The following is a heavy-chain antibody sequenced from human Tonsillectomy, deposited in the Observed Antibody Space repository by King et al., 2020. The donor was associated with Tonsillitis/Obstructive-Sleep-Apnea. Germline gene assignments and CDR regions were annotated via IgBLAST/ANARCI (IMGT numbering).Heavy chain of an antibody. CDR2: INHSGST. Sequence: VQLQQWGAGLLKPSETLSLTCAVYGWAFSGYYWSWIRQPPGKGLEWIGAINHSGSTKYNPSLKSRVNISVDTSQNQFSLQLSSVTAADTAVYYLARGGGEHSYGQDFDYWGQGTLVTVSS. J-gene: IGHJ4*02. CDR3: ARGGGEHSYGQDFDY. CDR1: GWAFSGYY. V-gene: IGHV4-34*01. D-gene: IGHD5-18*01.